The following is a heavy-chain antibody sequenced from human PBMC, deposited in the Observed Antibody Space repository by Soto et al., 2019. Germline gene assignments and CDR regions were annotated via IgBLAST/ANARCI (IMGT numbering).Heavy chain of an antibody. CDR3: ARVLHDYSITRNGYYYGMDV. J-gene: IGHJ6*02. CDR2: VNHGGST. D-gene: IGHD4-4*01. CDR1: GGSFSGYY. Sequence: SETLSLTCAVYGGSFSGYYWSWIRQPPGKGLEWIGEVNHGGSTNYNPSLKSRVTMSLDTSENHFSLKLSSVTAADTAVYYCARVLHDYSITRNGYYYGMDVWGQGTTVTVSS. V-gene: IGHV4-34*01.